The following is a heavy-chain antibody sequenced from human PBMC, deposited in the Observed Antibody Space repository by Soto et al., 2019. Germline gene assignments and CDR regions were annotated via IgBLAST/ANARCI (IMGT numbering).Heavy chain of an antibody. J-gene: IGHJ5*02. CDR1: GFTFRSFT. CDR3: TRDASRDRSARGWFDP. D-gene: IGHD6-25*01. CDR2: ISSNSAYI. V-gene: IGHV3-21*01. Sequence: GGSPRVSCAASGFTFRSFTMNWVRQAPGKGLEWVSTISSNSAYIYYTDALRGRFTISRDNAKNSLHLQMNSLRAEDTAVYYCTRDASRDRSARGWFDPWGPGTLVTVSS.